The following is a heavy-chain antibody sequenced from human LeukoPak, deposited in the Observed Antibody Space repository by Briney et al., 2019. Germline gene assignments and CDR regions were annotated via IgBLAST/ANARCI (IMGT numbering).Heavy chain of an antibody. J-gene: IGHJ6*03. CDR3: ARVAPTSYYRSPYYYYYMDV. Sequence: ASETLSLTCTVSGGSISSYYWSWIRQPPGKGLEWIGYIYYSGSTNYNPSLKSRVTISVDTSKNQFSLKLSSVTAADTAVYYCARVAPTSYYRSPYYYYYMDVWGKGTTVTISS. V-gene: IGHV4-59*08. CDR2: IYYSGST. D-gene: IGHD3-10*01. CDR1: GGSISSYY.